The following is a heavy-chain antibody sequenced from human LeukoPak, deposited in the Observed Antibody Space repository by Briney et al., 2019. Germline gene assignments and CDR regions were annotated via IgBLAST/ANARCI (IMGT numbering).Heavy chain of an antibody. CDR3: AKATRGDAFDI. J-gene: IGHJ3*02. V-gene: IGHV3-30*18. D-gene: IGHD3-10*01. CDR1: GFTFSS. CDR2: ISYDGSNK. Sequence: GGSLRLSCAASGFTFSSMHWVRQAPGKGLEWVAVISYDGSNKYYADSVKGRFTISRDNSKNTLYLQMNSLRAEDTAVYYCAKATRGDAFDIWGQGTMVTVSS.